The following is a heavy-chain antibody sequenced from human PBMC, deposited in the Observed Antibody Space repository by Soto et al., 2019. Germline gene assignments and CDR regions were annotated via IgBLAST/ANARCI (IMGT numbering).Heavy chain of an antibody. J-gene: IGHJ4*02. D-gene: IGHD2-15*01. Sequence: PGGSLRLSCAASGFTFTTYAMSWVRQAPGKGLEWVSTISVRGDSTYYADSVKGRFAVSRDNSKNTIYLQMNSLRAEDTAIYYCATRHLPYCSGGTCNPFAFWGQGTLVTVSS. V-gene: IGHV3-23*01. CDR3: ATRHLPYCSGGTCNPFAF. CDR2: ISVRGDST. CDR1: GFTFTTYA.